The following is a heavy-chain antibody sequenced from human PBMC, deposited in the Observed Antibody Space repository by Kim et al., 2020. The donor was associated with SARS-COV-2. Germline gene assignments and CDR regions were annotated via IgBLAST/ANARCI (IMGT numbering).Heavy chain of an antibody. CDR1: GFTFSSYA. CDR2: ISGSGGST. CDR3: AIRLKWLVIDY. D-gene: IGHD6-19*01. J-gene: IGHJ4*02. V-gene: IGHV3-23*01. Sequence: GGSLRLSCAASGFTFSSYAMSWVRQAPGKGLEWVSAISGSGGSTYYADSVKGRFTISRDNSKNTLYLQMNSLRAENTAVYYCAIRLKWLVIDYWGQGTLVTVSS.